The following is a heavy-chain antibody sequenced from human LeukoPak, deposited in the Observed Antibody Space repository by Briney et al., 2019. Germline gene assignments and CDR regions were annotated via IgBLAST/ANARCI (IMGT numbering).Heavy chain of an antibody. V-gene: IGHV1-2*02. CDR1: GYTFIGFL. D-gene: IGHD4-17*01. CDR2: ISPNSGDT. J-gene: IGHJ2*01. Sequence: ASVKVSCKASGYTFIGFLTHWVRQVPGQGLEWMGWISPNSGDTKYAQKFQGRLTMTRDTSISTAYMEVSRLRSDDTAVYYCVRGLTTVATWLYLWGRGTLVTVSS. CDR3: VRGLTTVATWLYL.